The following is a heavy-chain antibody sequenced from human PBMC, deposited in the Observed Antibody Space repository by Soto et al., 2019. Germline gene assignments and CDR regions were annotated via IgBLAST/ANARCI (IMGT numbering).Heavy chain of an antibody. Sequence: SQTLSLTCAISGDSVSSNSAAWNWFRQSPSRGLEWLGRTYYRSKWYNDYAVSVKGRITINPDTSKNHFSLQLNSVTPEDTAVYYCARMSYESPGTWGQGTLVTVSS. CDR2: TYYRSKWYN. J-gene: IGHJ5*02. V-gene: IGHV6-1*01. D-gene: IGHD3-22*01. CDR1: GDSVSSNSAA. CDR3: ARMSYESPGT.